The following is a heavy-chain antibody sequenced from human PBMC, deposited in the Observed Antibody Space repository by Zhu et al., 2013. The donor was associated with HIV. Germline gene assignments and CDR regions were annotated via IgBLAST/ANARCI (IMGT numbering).Heavy chain of an antibody. J-gene: IGHJ4*02. D-gene: IGHD3-16*02. V-gene: IGHV1-3*01. CDR1: GYTFSSYA. CDR2: INPGNGNT. Sequence: QVQLVQSGAEVKKPGASVKVSCKSSGYTFSSYAIHWVRQAPGQRLEWMGWINPGNGNTKYSQKFQGRVTITRDTSASTAYMELSSLRSEDTAVYYCARSDYVWGSYRYKAFDYWGQGTLVTGLL. CDR3: ARSDYVWGSYRYKAFDY.